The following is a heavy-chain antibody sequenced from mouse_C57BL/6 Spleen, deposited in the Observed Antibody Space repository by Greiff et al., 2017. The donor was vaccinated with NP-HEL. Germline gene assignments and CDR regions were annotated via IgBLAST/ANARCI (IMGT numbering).Heavy chain of an antibody. J-gene: IGHJ3*01. CDR3: ARGGLLTAWFAY. CDR1: GFTFSDYG. V-gene: IGHV5-17*01. Sequence: EVKLVESGGGLVKPGGSLKLSCAASGFTFSDYGMHWVRQAPEKGLEWVAYISSGSSTIYYADTVKGRFTISRDNAKNTLFLQMTSLRSEDTAMYYCARGGLLTAWFAYWGQGTLVTVSA. CDR2: ISSGSSTI. D-gene: IGHD3-3*01.